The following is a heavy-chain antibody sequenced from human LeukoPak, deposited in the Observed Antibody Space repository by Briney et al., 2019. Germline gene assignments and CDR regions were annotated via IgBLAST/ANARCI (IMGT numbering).Heavy chain of an antibody. D-gene: IGHD3-22*01. Sequence: GGSLRLSCAASGFTFSSYWMHWVRQAPGKGLVWVSRINTDGSRTDYADSVKGQFTISRDNAKNTLYLQMNSLRAEDTAVYYCARSAYYDSSGYYHDYWGQGTLVTVSS. CDR3: ARSAYYDSSGYYHDY. CDR2: INTDGSRT. J-gene: IGHJ4*02. CDR1: GFTFSSYW. V-gene: IGHV3-74*01.